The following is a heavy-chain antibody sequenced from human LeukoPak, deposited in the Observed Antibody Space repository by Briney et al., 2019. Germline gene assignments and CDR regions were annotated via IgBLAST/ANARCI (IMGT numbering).Heavy chain of an antibody. Sequence: SETLSLTCIVSGGSISSSSYYWGWNRQPPGKGLGWIGNIYYSGSTYYNPSLKSRVTISVDTSKNQFSLKVSSVTAADTAVYYCARQMVAYGDYVMDHWGQGNLVTVSS. CDR1: GGSISSSSYY. V-gene: IGHV4-39*01. CDR2: IYYSGST. CDR3: ARQMVAYGDYVMDH. J-gene: IGHJ4*02. D-gene: IGHD4-17*01.